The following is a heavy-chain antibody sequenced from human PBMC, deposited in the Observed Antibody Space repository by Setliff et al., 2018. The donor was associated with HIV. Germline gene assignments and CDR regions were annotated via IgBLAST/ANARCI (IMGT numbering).Heavy chain of an antibody. J-gene: IGHJ3*02. D-gene: IGHD3-10*01. V-gene: IGHV1-2*02. CDR1: GYTFTGYY. CDR2: INPNSGGT. CDR3: ARDRNVLLWFGGSIGPHAFDI. Sequence: ASVKVSCKASGYTFTGYYMHWVRQAPGQGLEWMGWINPNSGGTNYAQKFQGRVTMTRDTSISTAYMELSRLRSDDTAVYYCARDRNVLLWFGGSIGPHAFDIWGQGTMVTVSS.